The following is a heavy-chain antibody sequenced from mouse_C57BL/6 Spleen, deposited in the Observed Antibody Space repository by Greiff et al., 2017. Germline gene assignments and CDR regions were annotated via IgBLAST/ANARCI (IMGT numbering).Heavy chain of an antibody. Sequence: QVQLQQPGAELVRPGSSVKLSCKASGYTFTSYWMDWVKQRPGQGLEWIGNIYPSDSETHYNQKFKDKATLTVDKSSSTAYMQLSSLTSEDSAVYYCARLGGNWGAMDDWGQGTSGTVSS. V-gene: IGHV1-61*01. CDR2: IYPSDSET. J-gene: IGHJ4*01. CDR1: GYTFTSYW. CDR3: ARLGGNWGAMDD. D-gene: IGHD2-1*01.